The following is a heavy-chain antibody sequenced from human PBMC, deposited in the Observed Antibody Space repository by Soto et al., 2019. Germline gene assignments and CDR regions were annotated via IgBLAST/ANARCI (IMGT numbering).Heavy chain of an antibody. CDR1: ADTFNSYS. V-gene: IGHV1-69*01. CDR2: ITHVFGTA. J-gene: IGHJ5*02. CDR3: ARSLEGTTVTNWFDP. Sequence: QVQLVQSGAEVKKPGSSVKVSCKASADTFNSYSLSWLRQAPGQRLEWMGGITHVFGTADYAQSFEDRLTITADDSTSNVYMELSRLRSDDTAVYYCARSLEGTTVTNWFDPWGQGALVTVSS. D-gene: IGHD4-17*01.